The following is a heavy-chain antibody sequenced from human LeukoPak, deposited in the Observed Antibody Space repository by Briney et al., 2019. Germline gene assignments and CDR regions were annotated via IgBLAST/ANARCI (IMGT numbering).Heavy chain of an antibody. V-gene: IGHV3-21*01. J-gene: IGHJ4*02. D-gene: IGHD3-22*01. CDR3: ARDVGVYDSSGYYYFDY. Sequence: GGSLRLSCAASGFPFSSYGMHWVRQAPGKGLEWVSSISSSSTYIYYADSVKGRFTIPRDNAKNSLCLQMNSLRAEDTAVYYCARDVGVYDSSGYYYFDYWGQGTLVTVSS. CDR1: GFPFSSYG. CDR2: ISSSSTYI.